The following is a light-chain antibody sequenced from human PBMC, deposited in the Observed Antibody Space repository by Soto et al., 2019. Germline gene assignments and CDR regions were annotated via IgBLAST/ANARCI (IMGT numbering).Light chain of an antibody. V-gene: IGLV1-44*01. Sequence: QAVVTQPPSASGTPGQRVTMSCSGGSSNIGRNPVNWYQQVPGTAPKLLIYSNSRRPSGVPDRFSGSKSGTSASLAISGLQSEDEADYYCTAWDDSVNGHWVFGGGTKVTVL. CDR1: SSNIGRNP. J-gene: IGLJ3*02. CDR2: SNS. CDR3: TAWDDSVNGHWV.